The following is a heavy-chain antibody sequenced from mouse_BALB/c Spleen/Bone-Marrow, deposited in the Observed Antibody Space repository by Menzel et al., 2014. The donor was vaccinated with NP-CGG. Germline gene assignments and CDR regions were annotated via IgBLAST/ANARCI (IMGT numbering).Heavy chain of an antibody. Sequence: EVKVEESGGGLVQPGESLKLSCESNEYEFPSHDMSWVRKTPEKRLELVAAINSDGGSTYYPDTMERRFIISRDNTKXTLYLQMSSLRSEDTALYYCARSSTMYWYFDVWGAGTTVTVSS. CDR3: ARSSTMYWYFDV. CDR1: EYEFPSHD. J-gene: IGHJ1*01. CDR2: INSDGGST. V-gene: IGHV5-2*03. D-gene: IGHD2-1*01.